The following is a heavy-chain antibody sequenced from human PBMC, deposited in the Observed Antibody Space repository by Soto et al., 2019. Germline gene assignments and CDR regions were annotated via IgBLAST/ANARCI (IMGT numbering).Heavy chain of an antibody. CDR1: GGTFSSYA. V-gene: IGHV1-69*01. Sequence: QVQLVQSGAGVKKPGSSVKVSCKASGGTFSSYAISWVRQAPGQGLEWMGGIIPISGTANYAQKFQGRVTITADESTSTAYMELSSLRSEDTAVYYFARSQGSSTSLEIYYYYYYGMDVWGQGTTVTVSS. CDR2: IIPISGTA. J-gene: IGHJ6*02. CDR3: ARSQGSSTSLEIYYYYYYGMDV. D-gene: IGHD2-2*01.